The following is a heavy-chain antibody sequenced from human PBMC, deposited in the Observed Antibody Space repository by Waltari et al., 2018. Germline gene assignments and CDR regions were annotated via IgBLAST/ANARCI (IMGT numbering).Heavy chain of an antibody. V-gene: IGHV4-61*02. CDR3: ARLNWVYNWFDP. Sequence: QVQLQESGPGLVKPSQTLSLTCTVSGGSISSGSYYWSWIRQPAGKGLEWIGRIYTSGSTNYNPSLKSRVTISVDTSKNQFSLKLSSVTAADTAVYYCARLNWVYNWFDPWGQGTLVTVSS. CDR1: GGSISSGSYY. D-gene: IGHD7-27*01. J-gene: IGHJ5*02. CDR2: IYTSGST.